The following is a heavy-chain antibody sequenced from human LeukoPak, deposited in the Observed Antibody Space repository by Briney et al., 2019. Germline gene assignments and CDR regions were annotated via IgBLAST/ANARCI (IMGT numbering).Heavy chain of an antibody. CDR3: ARVYGSEIDY. J-gene: IGHJ4*02. Sequence: GGSLRLSCAASGFTFSSYGMHWVRQAPGKGLEWVAFIRYDGSNKYYADSVKGRFTVSRDNSRNTLFLQMNSLRPEDTAVYYCARVYGSEIDYWGQGTLVTVSS. CDR2: IRYDGSNK. V-gene: IGHV3-30*02. CDR1: GFTFSSYG. D-gene: IGHD3-10*01.